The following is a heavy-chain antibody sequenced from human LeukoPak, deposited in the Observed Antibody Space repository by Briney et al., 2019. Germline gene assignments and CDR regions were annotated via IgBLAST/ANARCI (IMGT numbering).Heavy chain of an antibody. CDR3: VRERTNYYDSSGYY. CDR1: GFTFSSYR. J-gene: IGHJ4*02. D-gene: IGHD3-22*01. Sequence: PGGSLRLSCAASGFTFSSYRMSWVRQAPGKGLEWVANIKQDGSEKYYVDSVKGRFTISRDNAKNSLYLEMNGLRAEDTAVYYCVRERTNYYDSSGYYWGQGTLVTVSS. V-gene: IGHV3-7*05. CDR2: IKQDGSEK.